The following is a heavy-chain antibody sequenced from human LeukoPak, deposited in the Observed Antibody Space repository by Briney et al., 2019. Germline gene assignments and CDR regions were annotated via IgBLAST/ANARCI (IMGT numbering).Heavy chain of an antibody. CDR2: ISSSGGST. J-gene: IGHJ5*02. CDR3: AKGYGGGVDWFDP. V-gene: IGHV3-23*01. Sequence: PGGSLRLSCAASGFTFSIYAMSWVRQVPGKGLEWVSAISSSGGSTYYADSVKGRFTISRDNSKNTLYLQMNSLRAEDTAVYYCAKGYGGGVDWFDPWGQGTLVTVSS. D-gene: IGHD3-16*01. CDR1: GFTFSIYA.